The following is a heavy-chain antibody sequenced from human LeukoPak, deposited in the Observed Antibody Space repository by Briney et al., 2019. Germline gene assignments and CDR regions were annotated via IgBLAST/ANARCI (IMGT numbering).Heavy chain of an antibody. J-gene: IGHJ4*02. CDR2: ITYDGDTT. CDR1: GFTFNNYA. CDR3: VKEQGSGSYRTADY. D-gene: IGHD3-10*01. Sequence: GGSLRLSCAASGFTFNNYAMYWVRQAPGKGLEWVAVITYDGDTTYFEDSVKGRFTISRDTSKSTLYLQMNSLGAEDTAVYYCVKEQGSGSYRTADYWGQGTLVTVSS. V-gene: IGHV3-30*18.